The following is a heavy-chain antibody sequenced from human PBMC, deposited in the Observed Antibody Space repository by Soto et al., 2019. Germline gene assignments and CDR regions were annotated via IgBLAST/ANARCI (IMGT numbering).Heavy chain of an antibody. CDR2: IYYSGST. CDR1: GGSISSGDYY. D-gene: IGHD4-17*01. Sequence: SETLSLTCTVSGGSISSGDYYWSWIRQPPGKGLEWIGYIYYSGSTYYNPSLKSRVTISVDTSKNQFSLKLSSVTAADTAVYYCASHYGDYGSYYYYGMDVWGQGTTVTVSS. CDR3: ASHYGDYGSYYYYGMDV. J-gene: IGHJ6*02. V-gene: IGHV4-30-4*01.